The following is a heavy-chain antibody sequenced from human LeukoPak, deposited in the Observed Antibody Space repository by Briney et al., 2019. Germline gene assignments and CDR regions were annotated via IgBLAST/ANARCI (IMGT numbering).Heavy chain of an antibody. D-gene: IGHD3-9*01. CDR3: ARDILTGSQSRYQH. Sequence: GGSLRLSCAASGFTFSSYSMTWVRQAPGKGLEWVSYISSSSSTIYYADSVKGRFTTSRDNAKNSLYLQMNSLRAEDTAVYYCARDILTGSQSRYQHWGQGTLVTVSS. V-gene: IGHV3-48*04. CDR2: ISSSSSTI. CDR1: GFTFSSYS. J-gene: IGHJ1*01.